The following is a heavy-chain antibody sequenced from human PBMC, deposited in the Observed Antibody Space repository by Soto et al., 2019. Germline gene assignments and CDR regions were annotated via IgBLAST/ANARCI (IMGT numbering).Heavy chain of an antibody. J-gene: IGHJ6*02. CDR1: GYSFTTYW. V-gene: IGHV5-51*01. CDR3: ARQAYYCTSLRCSQFYYGMDV. Sequence: GESLKISCKASGYSFTTYWIGWVRQMPGKGLEWMGIVYPGDSDTKYSPSFQGQVTISADKPITTAYLQWSSLKASDTAMYYCARQAYYCTSLRCSQFYYGMDVWGQGTTVTVSS. CDR2: VYPGDSDT. D-gene: IGHD2-8*01.